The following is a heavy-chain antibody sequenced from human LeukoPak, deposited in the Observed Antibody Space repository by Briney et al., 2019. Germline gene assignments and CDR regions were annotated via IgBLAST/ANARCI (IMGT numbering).Heavy chain of an antibody. CDR2: INPNSGGT. V-gene: IGHV1-2*02. D-gene: IGHD3-22*01. CDR3: ARDERYDSSGYPFDQ. J-gene: IGHJ4*02. CDR1: GYTFTGYF. Sequence: GASVKVSCTASGYTFTGYFIHWVRQAPGQGLEWMGWINPNSGGTNFAQKFQGRVTMTRDTSISTSYMELTRLRSDDTALYYCARDERYDSSGYPFDQWGQGTLVTVSS.